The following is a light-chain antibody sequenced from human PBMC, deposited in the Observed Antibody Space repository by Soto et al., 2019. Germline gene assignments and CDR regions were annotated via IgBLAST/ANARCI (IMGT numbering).Light chain of an antibody. CDR1: SSDVGTYNL. V-gene: IGLV2-23*01. CDR3: CSYTGGRTYV. Sequence: QSALTQPASVSGSPGKSITISCTGSSSDVGTYNLVSWYQQHPGKATKLMIYEGSKRPSGVSDRFSGSKSGTTASLTISGLQAEDEADYYCCSYTGGRTYVFGGGTKLTVL. CDR2: EGS. J-gene: IGLJ3*02.